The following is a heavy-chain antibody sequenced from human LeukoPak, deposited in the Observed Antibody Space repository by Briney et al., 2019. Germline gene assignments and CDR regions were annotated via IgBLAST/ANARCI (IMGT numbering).Heavy chain of an antibody. Sequence: GGSLRLSCAASGFTVNSNYMTWVRQAPGKGLEWVSVIYSVGSTYYADSVRGRFTIPRDNSKNTLYLQMNSLRAEDTAIYYCARNPSYSSSLYSGQGTLVTVSS. D-gene: IGHD6-19*01. J-gene: IGHJ4*02. CDR2: IYSVGST. CDR3: ARNPSYSSSLY. CDR1: GFTVNSNY. V-gene: IGHV3-66*02.